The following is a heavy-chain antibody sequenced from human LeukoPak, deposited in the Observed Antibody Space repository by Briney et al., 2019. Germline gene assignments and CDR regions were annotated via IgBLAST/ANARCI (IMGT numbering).Heavy chain of an antibody. V-gene: IGHV3-7*01. CDR3: ARGYWGLVF. CDR2: IKQDGSDK. D-gene: IGHD7-27*01. J-gene: IGHJ4*02. CDR1: GFTFSAYW. Sequence: PGGSLRLSCAASGFTFSAYWMSWVRQAPGKGLEWVANIKQDGSDKYFEDSVKGRFTISRDNAKNSVYLQMNSLRAKDTAVYYCARGYWGLVFWGQGALVTVSS.